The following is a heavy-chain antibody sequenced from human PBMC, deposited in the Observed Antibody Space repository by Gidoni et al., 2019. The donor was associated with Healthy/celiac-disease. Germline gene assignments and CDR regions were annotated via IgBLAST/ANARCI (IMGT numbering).Heavy chain of an antibody. Sequence: EVQLVESGGGLVKPGGSLRLSCAASGFTFSNAWMSWVRQAPGKGLEWVGRIKSKTDGGTTDYAAPVKGRFTISRDDSKNTLYLQMNSLKTEDTAVYYCTTVGDYVWGSYRFPPHFDYWGQGTLVTVSS. CDR1: GFTFSNAW. V-gene: IGHV3-15*01. CDR2: IKSKTDGGTT. CDR3: TTVGDYVWGSYRFPPHFDY. D-gene: IGHD3-16*02. J-gene: IGHJ4*02.